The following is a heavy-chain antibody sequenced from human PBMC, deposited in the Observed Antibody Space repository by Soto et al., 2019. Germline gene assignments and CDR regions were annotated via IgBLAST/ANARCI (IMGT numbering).Heavy chain of an antibody. CDR1: GGSISSGDYR. Sequence: QVQLQESGPGLVKPSQTLSLTCTVSGGSISSGDYRWSWISQHPVKGLEWIGYIYYSGTTYHIPSLKSRVTISIDTSKNQFSLKLSSVTAADTAVYYCARESSALGWFDPWGQGTLVTVSS. D-gene: IGHD7-27*01. J-gene: IGHJ5*02. V-gene: IGHV4-31*03. CDR3: ARESSALGWFDP. CDR2: IYYSGTT.